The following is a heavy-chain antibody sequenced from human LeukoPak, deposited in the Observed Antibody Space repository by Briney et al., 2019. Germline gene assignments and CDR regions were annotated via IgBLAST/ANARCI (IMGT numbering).Heavy chain of an antibody. CDR3: AKEYPRIAAAGTQKKLLDY. V-gene: IGHV1-2*02. CDR2: INPNSGGT. CDR1: GYTFTGYH. Sequence: VASVKVSCKASGYTFTGYHIHWVRQAPGQGLEWMGGINPNSGGTNLAQKFQGRVSMTRDTSINTVYMDLTRLISDDTDVYYCAKEYPRIAAAGTQKKLLDYWGQGTLVTVSS. J-gene: IGHJ4*02. D-gene: IGHD6-25*01.